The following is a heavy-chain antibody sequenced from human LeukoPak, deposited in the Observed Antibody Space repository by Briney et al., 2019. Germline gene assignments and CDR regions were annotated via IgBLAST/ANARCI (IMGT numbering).Heavy chain of an antibody. Sequence: GGSLRLSCTASGFPFIEYSMNWLRQAPGKGLEWISYIGIDSGNTMYADSVRGRLTISADKAKNSLYLQMNSLRVEDTAVYYCARDHNYAFDNWGQGTLVSVAS. CDR1: GFPFIEYS. V-gene: IGHV3-48*01. CDR2: IGIDSGNT. J-gene: IGHJ4*02. D-gene: IGHD1-1*01. CDR3: ARDHNYAFDN.